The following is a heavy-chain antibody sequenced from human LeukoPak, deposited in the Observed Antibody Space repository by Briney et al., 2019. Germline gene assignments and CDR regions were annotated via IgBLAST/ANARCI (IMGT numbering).Heavy chain of an antibody. CDR1: GGSVSSGGYY. V-gene: IGHV4-31*03. CDR2: IYYSGNT. J-gene: IGHJ6*03. D-gene: IGHD2-8*02. Sequence: SETLSLTCTVSGGSVSSGGYYWSWIRQHPGKGLEWIEYIYYSGNTYYNPSLESRLTISLDTSTNQFSLKLGSVTAAATAVYYCATTGYYYYVDVWGKGTTVTVSS. CDR3: ATTGYYYYVDV.